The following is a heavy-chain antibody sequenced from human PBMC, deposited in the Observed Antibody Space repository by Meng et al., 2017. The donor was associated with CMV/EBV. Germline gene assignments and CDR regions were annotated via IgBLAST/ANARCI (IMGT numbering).Heavy chain of an antibody. CDR1: GYTFTSYA. J-gene: IGHJ4*02. CDR3: AKAGTAMVF. Sequence: VQLVQSGGEVKKPGASVKVSCKASGYTFTSYAMHWVRQAPGKGLEWVAFIRYDGSNKYYADSVKGRFTISRDNSKNTLYLQMNSLRAEDTAVYYCAKAGTAMVFWGQGTLVTVSS. D-gene: IGHD5-18*01. V-gene: IGHV3-30*02. CDR2: IRYDGSNK.